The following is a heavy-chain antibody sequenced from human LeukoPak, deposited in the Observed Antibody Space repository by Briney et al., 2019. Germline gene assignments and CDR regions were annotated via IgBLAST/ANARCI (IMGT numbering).Heavy chain of an antibody. Sequence: GGSLRLSCAASGFTFSSYAMSWVRQAPGKGLESVSAISGSGGSTYYADSVKGRFTISRDNSKNTLYLEMNSLRAEDTAVYYCAKDLSIVGATTYFDYWGQGTLVTVSS. D-gene: IGHD1-26*01. CDR1: GFTFSSYA. CDR2: ISGSGGST. V-gene: IGHV3-23*01. J-gene: IGHJ4*02. CDR3: AKDLSIVGATTYFDY.